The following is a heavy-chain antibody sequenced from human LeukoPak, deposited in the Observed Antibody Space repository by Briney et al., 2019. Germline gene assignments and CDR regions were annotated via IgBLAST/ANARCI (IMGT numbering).Heavy chain of an antibody. CDR1: GFTFSSYG. V-gene: IGHV3-30*18. CDR2: ISYDGSNK. D-gene: IGHD6-19*01. Sequence: PGGSLRLSCAASGFTFSSYGMHWVRQAPGKGLEWVAVISYDGSNKYYADSVKGRFTISRDNSKNTLYLQMNSLRAEDTAVYYCAKDAPRAVAGTFDYWGQGTLVTVSS. J-gene: IGHJ4*02. CDR3: AKDAPRAVAGTFDY.